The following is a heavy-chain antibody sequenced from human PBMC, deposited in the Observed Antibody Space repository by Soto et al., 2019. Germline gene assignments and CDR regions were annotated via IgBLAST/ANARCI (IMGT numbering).Heavy chain of an antibody. CDR1: GFTFNSYA. CDR3: AREYSSAWKSVNY. Sequence: EVQLLESGGGLVQPGRSLRLSCAASGFTFNSYAVSWVRQAPGKGLEWVSAISDIGGTTYYADSVKGRFTISRDNSKNSLYLQMNSLRAEDTAVYCCAREYSSAWKSVNYWGQGLLVTVSS. J-gene: IGHJ4*02. V-gene: IGHV3-23*01. CDR2: ISDIGGTT. D-gene: IGHD6-19*01.